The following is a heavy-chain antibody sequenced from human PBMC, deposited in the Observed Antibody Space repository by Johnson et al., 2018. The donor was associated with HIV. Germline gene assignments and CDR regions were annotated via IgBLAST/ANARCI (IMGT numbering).Heavy chain of an antibody. CDR2: ISFDGNLK. CDR3: ARGPNGQLDDAFHI. J-gene: IGHJ3*02. D-gene: IGHD6-6*01. CDR1: GLSFSNFG. V-gene: IGHV3-33*08. Sequence: QMLLVESGGGVVQPGKSLTLSCVGSGLSFSNFGIHWVRQAPGKGPEWVAVISFDGNLKKYADSVKGRFTISRDNSKNTLYLQMNSLRAEDTAVYYCARGPNGQLDDAFHIWGQGTMVTVSS.